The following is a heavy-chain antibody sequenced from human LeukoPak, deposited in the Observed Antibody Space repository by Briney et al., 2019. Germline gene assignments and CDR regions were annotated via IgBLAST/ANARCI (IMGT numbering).Heavy chain of an antibody. V-gene: IGHV3-21*01. D-gene: IGHD3-22*01. J-gene: IGHJ5*02. Sequence: GGSLRLSCAASGFTFSSYSMNWVRQAPGKGLEWVSSISSSSSYIYYADSVKGRFTISRDNAKNSLYLQMNSLRAEDTAVYYCARARTMIVTNWFDPWGQGTLVT. CDR3: ARARTMIVTNWFDP. CDR2: ISSSSSYI. CDR1: GFTFSSYS.